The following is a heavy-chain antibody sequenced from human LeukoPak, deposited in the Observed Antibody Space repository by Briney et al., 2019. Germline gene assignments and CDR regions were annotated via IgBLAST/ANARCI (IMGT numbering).Heavy chain of an antibody. J-gene: IGHJ4*02. Sequence: GGSLRLSCAASGFTFSSYEMNWVRKAPGKGLEWVSYISSTGNTKYYADSVTGRFTISRDNAKNSLYLQMNSLRAEDTAVYYCAKDRVSMGYWGQGTLVTVSS. CDR3: AKDRVSMGY. CDR1: GFTFSSYE. D-gene: IGHD5/OR15-5a*01. CDR2: ISSTGNTK. V-gene: IGHV3-48*03.